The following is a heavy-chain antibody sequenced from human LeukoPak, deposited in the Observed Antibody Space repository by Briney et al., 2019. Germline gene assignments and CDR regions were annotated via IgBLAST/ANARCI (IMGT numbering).Heavy chain of an antibody. J-gene: IGHJ4*02. D-gene: IGHD1-26*01. Sequence: GGSLRLSCAASGFTFSDYYMSWFRQAPGKGLEWLSHISGSGRTIHYADSVKGRLTVSRDTAKNSLYLQMNSLRAEDTAVYYCAKDPAGTNDGVGATTLGGQGTLVTVSS. CDR2: ISGSGRTI. CDR1: GFTFSDYY. V-gene: IGHV3-11*01. CDR3: AKDPAGTNDGVGATTL.